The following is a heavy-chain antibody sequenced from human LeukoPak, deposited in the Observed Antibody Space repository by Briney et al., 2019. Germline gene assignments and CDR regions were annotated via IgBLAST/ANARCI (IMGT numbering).Heavy chain of an antibody. J-gene: IGHJ4*02. CDR1: GGSFSGYY. V-gene: IGHV4-34*01. Sequence: PSDTLSLTCAVYGGSFSGYYWSWIRQPPGKGLEWIGEINHSGSTNYNPSLKSRVTTSVDTSKNQFSLKLSSVTAADTAVYYCARAGRTTVTLPFDNWGQGTLVTVSS. CDR3: ARAGRTTVTLPFDN. CDR2: INHSGST. D-gene: IGHD4-17*01.